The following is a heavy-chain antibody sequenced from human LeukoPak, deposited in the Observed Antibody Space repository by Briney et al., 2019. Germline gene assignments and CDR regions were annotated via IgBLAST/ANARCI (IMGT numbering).Heavy chain of an antibody. CDR1: GGSISSYY. CDR2: IYYSGST. CDR3: ARQRGPSRGYYYGMDV. J-gene: IGHJ6*02. Sequence: ASETLSLTCTVSGGSISSYYWSWIRQPPGKGLEWIGYIYYSGSTNYNPSLKSRVTISVDTSKNQFSLKLSSVTAADTAVYYCARQRGPSRGYYYGMDVWGQGTTVTVSS. V-gene: IGHV4-59*08. D-gene: IGHD3-10*01.